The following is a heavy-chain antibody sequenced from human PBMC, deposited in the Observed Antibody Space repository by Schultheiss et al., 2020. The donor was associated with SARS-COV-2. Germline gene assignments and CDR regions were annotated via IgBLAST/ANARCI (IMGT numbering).Heavy chain of an antibody. CDR3: AKGFPLLTGDSSPPSN. Sequence: GGSLRLSCAASGFTFSSYSMIWVRQAPGKGLEWVSYISSSSSYTNYADSVKGRFTISRDNAKNSLYLQMNSLRAEDTALYYCAKGFPLLTGDSSPPSNWGQGTLVTVSS. CDR2: ISSSSSYT. V-gene: IGHV3-21*05. J-gene: IGHJ4*02. CDR1: GFTFSSYS. D-gene: IGHD7-27*01.